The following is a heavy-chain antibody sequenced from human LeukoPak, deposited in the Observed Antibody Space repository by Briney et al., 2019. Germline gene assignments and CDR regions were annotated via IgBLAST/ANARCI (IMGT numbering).Heavy chain of an antibody. CDR2: ISGSGGST. V-gene: IGHV3-23*01. Sequence: GGSLRLSCASCRYTFSVCSMSSVRQAPGKGLEWVSAISGSGGSTYYADSVKGRFTISRDNSKSTLYLQMNSLRAEDTAVYYCAIRFLDYTGYYYCNGSCGQGTLVTVSS. CDR1: RYTFSVCS. J-gene: IGHJ1*01. CDR3: AIRFLDYTGYYYCNGS. D-gene: IGHD3-22*01.